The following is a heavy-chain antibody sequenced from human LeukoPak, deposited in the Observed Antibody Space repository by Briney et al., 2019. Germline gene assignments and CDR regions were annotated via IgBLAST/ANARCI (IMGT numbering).Heavy chain of an antibody. Sequence: ASVKVSCKASGYTFTSYAMHWVRQAPGQRLEWMGWINAGNGNTKYSQKFQGRVTITRDTSASTAYMELSSLRSEDTAVYYRARGLGYYDSSGYREYYFDYWGQGTLVTVSS. CDR2: INAGNGNT. CDR1: GYTFTSYA. D-gene: IGHD3-22*01. J-gene: IGHJ4*02. V-gene: IGHV1-3*01. CDR3: ARGLGYYDSSGYREYYFDY.